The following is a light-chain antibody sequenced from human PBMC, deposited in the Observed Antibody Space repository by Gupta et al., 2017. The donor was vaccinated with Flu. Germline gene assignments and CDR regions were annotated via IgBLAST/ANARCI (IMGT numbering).Light chain of an antibody. Sequence: SSALTQPPSVSVSPGQTASITCSGEKLGDKYVCWYQQKPGQSPVLVIYKDTKRPAGIPERFSGSNSGNTATLTIGGTQARDEDDYYWQAGDSGTCGFGGGTKLTVL. V-gene: IGLV3-1*01. CDR2: KDT. CDR1: KLGDKY. J-gene: IGLJ2*01. CDR3: QAGDSGTCG.